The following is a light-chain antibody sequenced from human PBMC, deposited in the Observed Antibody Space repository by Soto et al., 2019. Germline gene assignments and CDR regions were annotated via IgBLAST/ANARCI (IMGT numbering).Light chain of an antibody. J-gene: IGLJ1*01. CDR2: EVT. CDR1: SSDVGGYNY. CDR3: TSYAGRNNLGV. V-gene: IGLV2-8*01. Sequence: ALTQPPSASGSPGQSVTISCTGTSSDVGGYNYVSWYQQRPGKAPKLIIYEVTKRPSGVPDRFSGSKSGNAASLTVSGLQAEDEADYYCTSYAGRNNLGVFGTGTKVTVL.